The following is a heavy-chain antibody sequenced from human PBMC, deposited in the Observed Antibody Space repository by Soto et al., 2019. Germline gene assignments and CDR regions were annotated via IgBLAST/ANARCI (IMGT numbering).Heavy chain of an antibody. D-gene: IGHD5-12*01. CDR1: GFTFSSYA. Sequence: GGSLRLSCAASGFTFSSYAMSWVRQAPGKGLEWVSAISGSGGSTYYADSVRGRFTISRDNSKNTLYLQMNSLRAEDTAVYHCAKDHNSGYDWCDYWGQGTLGTVPS. J-gene: IGHJ4*02. V-gene: IGHV3-23*01. CDR2: ISGSGGST. CDR3: AKDHNSGYDWCDY.